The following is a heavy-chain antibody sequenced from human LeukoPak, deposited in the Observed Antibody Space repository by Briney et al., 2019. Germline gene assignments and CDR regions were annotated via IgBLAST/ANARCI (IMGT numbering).Heavy chain of an antibody. J-gene: IGHJ4*02. CDR3: ARGSGSYYTLFDY. Sequence: SETLSLTCTVSGGSISSHYWSWIRQPPGKGLEWIGYIYYSGSTNSNPSLKSRVTISVDTSKNQFSLKLSSVTAADTAVYYCARGSGSYYTLFDYWGQGTLVTVSS. V-gene: IGHV4-59*11. D-gene: IGHD3-10*01. CDR2: IYYSGST. CDR1: GGSISSHY.